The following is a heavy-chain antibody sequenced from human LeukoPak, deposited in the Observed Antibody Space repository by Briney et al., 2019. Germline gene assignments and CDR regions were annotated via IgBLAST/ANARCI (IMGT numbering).Heavy chain of an antibody. Sequence: SLTLSLTCAISGDSVSSNSAAWNWFRQSPSRGLEWLGRTFCTSKWFNDYAVSVKSRITINPDTSKNQFSLQLNSVTPEDTAVYYCARRRYYDYSGYFDYWGQGTLVTVS. CDR3: ARRRYYDYSGYFDY. J-gene: IGHJ4*02. CDR1: GDSVSSNSAA. D-gene: IGHD3-16*01. CDR2: TFCTSKWFN. V-gene: IGHV6-1*01.